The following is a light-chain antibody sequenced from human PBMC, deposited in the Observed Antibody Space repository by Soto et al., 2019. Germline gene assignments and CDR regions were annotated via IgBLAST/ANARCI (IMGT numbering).Light chain of an antibody. CDR1: SSDVGGYNY. CDR3: CSYAGSYRYV. V-gene: IGLV2-11*01. CDR2: DVS. Sequence: QSVLTQRRSVSGSPGQSVTISCTGTSSDVGGYNYVSWYQQHPGKAPNLMIYDVSKRPSGVPDRFSGSKSGNTASLTISGLQAEDEADYYCCSYAGSYRYVFGTGTKVTVL. J-gene: IGLJ1*01.